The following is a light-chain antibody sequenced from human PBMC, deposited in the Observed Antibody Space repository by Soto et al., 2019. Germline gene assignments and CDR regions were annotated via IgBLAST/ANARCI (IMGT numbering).Light chain of an antibody. CDR3: QQYVSSPWA. J-gene: IGKJ1*01. CDR1: QSVTNSF. V-gene: IGKV3-20*01. CDR2: GAS. Sequence: EIVLAQSPGTLSLSPGERATLSCTASQSVTNSFLAWYQQKPGQAPRLLIYGASRRATGIPDRFTGSGSGTDFTLTISRLEPEDFAGYYCQQYVSSPWAFGQGTKVDIK.